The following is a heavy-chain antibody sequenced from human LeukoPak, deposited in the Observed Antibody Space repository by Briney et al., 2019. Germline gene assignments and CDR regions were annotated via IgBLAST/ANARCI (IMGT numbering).Heavy chain of an antibody. CDR2: INHSGST. CDR3: ARADTAMVPYYFDY. CDR1: GGSFSGYY. Sequence: SETLSLTCAVYGGSFSGYYWSWIRQPPGKGLEWIGEINHSGSTNYNPSLKSRVTISVGTSKNQFSLKLSSVTAADTAVYYCARADTAMVPYYFDYWGQGTLVTVSS. V-gene: IGHV4-34*01. J-gene: IGHJ4*02. D-gene: IGHD5-18*01.